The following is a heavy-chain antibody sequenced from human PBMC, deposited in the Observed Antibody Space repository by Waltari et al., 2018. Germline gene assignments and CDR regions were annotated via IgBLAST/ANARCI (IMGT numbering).Heavy chain of an antibody. CDR3: ARDLKASSPR. V-gene: IGHV3-21*01. Sequence: EVQLVESGGGLVKPGGSLRLSCAASGFTFSSYSMNWVRQAPGKGLEGVSSISSSSSYRYYADSVKGRFTISRDNAKNSLYLQMNSLRAEDTAVYYCARDLKASSPRWGQGTLVTVSS. D-gene: IGHD6-13*01. J-gene: IGHJ4*02. CDR1: GFTFSSYS. CDR2: ISSSSSYR.